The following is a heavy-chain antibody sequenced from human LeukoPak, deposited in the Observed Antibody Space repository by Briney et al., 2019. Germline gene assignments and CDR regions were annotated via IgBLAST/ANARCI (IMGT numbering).Heavy chain of an antibody. Sequence: SETLSLTCTVSGGSISSYYWSWIRQPAGKGLEWIGRIYNSGSTNYNPSLKSRVTMSVDTSKSQFSLKLSSVTAAATAVYYCATLTTPGWFNPWGKGTLVTVSS. V-gene: IGHV4-4*07. CDR3: ATLTTPGWFNP. CDR2: IYNSGST. J-gene: IGHJ5*02. D-gene: IGHD1-1*01. CDR1: GGSISSYY.